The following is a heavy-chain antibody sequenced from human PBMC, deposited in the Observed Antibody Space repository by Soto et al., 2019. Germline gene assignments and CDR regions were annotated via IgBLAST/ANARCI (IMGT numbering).Heavy chain of an antibody. D-gene: IGHD2-15*01. J-gene: IGHJ4*02. Sequence: ASVKVSCKASGYTFTRYGISWVRQAPGQGLEWMGWISAYNGNTNYAQKLQGRVTMTTDTSTSTAYMELRSLRSDDTAVYYCARDRGYCSGGSCSYNFDYWGQGTLVTVSS. CDR1: GYTFTRYG. CDR3: ARDRGYCSGGSCSYNFDY. V-gene: IGHV1-18*01. CDR2: ISAYNGNT.